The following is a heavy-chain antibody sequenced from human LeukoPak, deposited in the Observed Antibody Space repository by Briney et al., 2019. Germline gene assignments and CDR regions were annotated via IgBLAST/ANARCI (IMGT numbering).Heavy chain of an antibody. CDR1: GYTFISXA. J-gene: IGHJ6*02. V-gene: IGHV1-3*01. D-gene: IGHD3-22*01. CDR2: XXAGXGXT. CDR3: ARDLDSSREDV. Sequence: ASVKVSCKASGYTFISXAMHWVRQAPGQRLXWXGWXXAGXGXTXXXXXXXXXVXXTRDXSASTVYMELSSLRSEDTAVYYCARDLDSSREDVWGQGTTVTVSS.